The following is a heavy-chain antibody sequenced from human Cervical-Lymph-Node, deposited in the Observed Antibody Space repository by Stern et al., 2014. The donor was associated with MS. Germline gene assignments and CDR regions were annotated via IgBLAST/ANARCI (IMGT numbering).Heavy chain of an antibody. CDR1: GFTFSDYY. Sequence: QVQLVQSGGGLVKPGGSLRLSCAASGFTFSDYYMSWIRQAPGKGLERVSYISSSSSYTNYADSVKGRFTISRDNAKNSLYLQMNSLRAEDTAVYYCARVEGYNQYYFDYWGQGTLVTVSS. V-gene: IGHV3-11*06. CDR2: ISSSSSYT. D-gene: IGHD5-24*01. CDR3: ARVEGYNQYYFDY. J-gene: IGHJ4*02.